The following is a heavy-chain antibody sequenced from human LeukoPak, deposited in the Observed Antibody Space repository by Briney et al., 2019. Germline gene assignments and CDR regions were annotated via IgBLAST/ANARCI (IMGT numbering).Heavy chain of an antibody. J-gene: IGHJ4*02. CDR1: GGSFSGYY. V-gene: IGHV4-34*01. CDR3: ARRGNSSSSQAFDY. CDR2: INHSGST. D-gene: IGHD6-6*01. Sequence: PSETLSLTCAVYGGSFSGYYWSWIRQPPGKGLEWIGEINHSGSTNYNPSLKSRVTISVDTSKNQFSLKLSSVTAADTAVYYCARRGNSSSSQAFDYWGQGTLVTVSS.